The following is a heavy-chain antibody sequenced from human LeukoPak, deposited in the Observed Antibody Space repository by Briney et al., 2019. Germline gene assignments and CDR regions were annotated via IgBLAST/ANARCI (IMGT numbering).Heavy chain of an antibody. V-gene: IGHV1-69*13. J-gene: IGHJ1*01. Sequence: ASVKVSCKASGGTFSSYAISWVRQAPGQGLEWMGGITPMFGTAKYAQKFQGRVTITADESTSTAYMELSSLRSEDTAVYYCARDSSEFRSLIFHWGQGTLVAVSS. D-gene: IGHD3-9*01. CDR1: GGTFSSYA. CDR2: ITPMFGTA. CDR3: ARDSSEFRSLIFH.